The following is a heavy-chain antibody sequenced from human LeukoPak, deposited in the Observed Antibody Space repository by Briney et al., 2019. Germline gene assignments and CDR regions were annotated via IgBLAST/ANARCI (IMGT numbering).Heavy chain of an antibody. CDR1: GFTFSSYG. D-gene: IGHD6-6*01. V-gene: IGHV3-33*01. Sequence: QTGGSLRLSCAASGFTFSSYGMHWVRQAPGKGLEWVAVIWYDGSNKYYADSVKGRFTISRDNSKNTLYLQMNSLRAEDTAVYYCARLKQYSSSSGRTAAYYFDYWGQGTLVNVSS. CDR2: IWYDGSNK. J-gene: IGHJ4*02. CDR3: ARLKQYSSSSGRTAAYYFDY.